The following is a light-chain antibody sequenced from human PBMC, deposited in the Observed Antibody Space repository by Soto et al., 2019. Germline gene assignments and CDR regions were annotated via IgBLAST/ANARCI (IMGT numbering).Light chain of an antibody. Sequence: DIQMTQSPSSLSASAVDSVTITFRASQSVRNYLNWYQHKPGKAPKLLIYGASRLQTGVPSRFSGSGSGTDFTLTVSSLQPEDFATYYCQQTYSSSWTFGQGTKVDIK. CDR1: QSVRNY. CDR3: QQTYSSSWT. CDR2: GAS. V-gene: IGKV1-39*01. J-gene: IGKJ1*01.